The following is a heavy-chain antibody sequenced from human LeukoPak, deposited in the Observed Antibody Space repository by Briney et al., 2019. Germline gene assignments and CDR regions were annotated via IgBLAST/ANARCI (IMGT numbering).Heavy chain of an antibody. V-gene: IGHV3-53*01. CDR3: ARARDTGAAFDI. CDR1: GFTVSSNY. CDR2: IYSGGST. Sequence: GGSLRLSCAASGFTVSSNYMSWVRQAPGKGLEWVSVIYSGGSTYYADSVKGRFTISRDNSKNTPYLQMNSLRAEDTAVYYCARARDTGAAFDIWGQGTMVTVSS. D-gene: IGHD7-27*01. J-gene: IGHJ3*02.